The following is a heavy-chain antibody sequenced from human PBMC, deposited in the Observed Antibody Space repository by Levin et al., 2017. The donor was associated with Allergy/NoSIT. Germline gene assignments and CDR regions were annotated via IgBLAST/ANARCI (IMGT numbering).Heavy chain of an antibody. V-gene: IGHV3-53*01. J-gene: IGHJ4*02. CDR2: IYSGGST. CDR3: ASEVTSGSYSMDPR. Sequence: GGSLRLSCAASGFTVSGNYMSWVRQAPGKGLEWVSVIYSGGSTYYADSVKGRFTISRDNSQNTLYLQMNNLRVEDTAVYYCASEVTSGSYSMDPRWGQGTLVTVTS. CDR1: GFTVSGNY. D-gene: IGHD3-10*01.